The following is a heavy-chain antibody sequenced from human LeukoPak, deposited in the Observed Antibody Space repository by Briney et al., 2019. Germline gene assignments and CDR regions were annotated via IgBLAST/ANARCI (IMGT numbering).Heavy chain of an antibody. CDR1: GGSISSSSYY. D-gene: IGHD5/OR15-5a*01. J-gene: IGHJ6*03. CDR3: ASSTNYYYYYYMDV. CDR2: IYYSGST. V-gene: IGHV4-61*01. Sequence: SETLSLTCTVSGGSISSSSYYWSWIRQPPGKGLEWIGYIYYSGSTNYNPSLKSRVTISVDTSKNQFSLKLSSVTAADTAVYYCASSTNYYYYYYMDVWGKGTTVTISS.